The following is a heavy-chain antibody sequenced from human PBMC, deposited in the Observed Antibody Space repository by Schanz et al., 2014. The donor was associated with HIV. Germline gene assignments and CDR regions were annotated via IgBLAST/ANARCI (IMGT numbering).Heavy chain of an antibody. J-gene: IGHJ5*02. CDR1: GFSFDNYG. CDR2: ISYDGTNK. Sequence: QMQLVESGGGVVQPGRSLRLSCAASGFSFDNYGMHWVRQAPGKGLEWVAVISYDGTNKKYEDSVKGRLTISRDNSKNTLYLQLKSLRPDDTAVYYCARDLGGDFWSAQGGFDPWGQGTLVTVSS. CDR3: ARDLGGDFWSAQGGFDP. V-gene: IGHV3-30*03. D-gene: IGHD3-3*01.